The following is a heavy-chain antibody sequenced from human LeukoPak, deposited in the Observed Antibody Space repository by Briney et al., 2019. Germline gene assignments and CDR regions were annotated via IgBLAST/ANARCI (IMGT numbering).Heavy chain of an antibody. CDR3: ARPPSRDGYNLGY. CDR1: GSSFTSYW. V-gene: IGHV5-51*01. D-gene: IGHD5-24*01. J-gene: IGHJ4*02. Sequence: PGGSLQISCQGSGSSFTSYWSGGGRQVPGKGGEGMWIIYPAASATTYSPSFQAQVTISADKSISPAYLQWSSLKASDPAMYYCARPPSRDGYNLGYWGQGTLVTVSS. CDR2: IYPAASAT.